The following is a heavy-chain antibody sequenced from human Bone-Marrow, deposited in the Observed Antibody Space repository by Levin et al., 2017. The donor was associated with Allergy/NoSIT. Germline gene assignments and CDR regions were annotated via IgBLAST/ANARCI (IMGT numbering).Heavy chain of an antibody. Sequence: PGGSLRLSCAASGFTFSSDDMNWVRQAPGRGLEWLSYISNSGNNIYYADSVKGRFTTSRDNAKNSLYLQMNSLRVEDTAMYFCARGLVGRSDSSGWLAGYWGQGTLVTVSS. D-gene: IGHD6-19*01. V-gene: IGHV3-48*03. CDR1: GFTFSSDD. J-gene: IGHJ4*02. CDR2: ISNSGNNI. CDR3: ARGLVGRSDSSGWLAGY.